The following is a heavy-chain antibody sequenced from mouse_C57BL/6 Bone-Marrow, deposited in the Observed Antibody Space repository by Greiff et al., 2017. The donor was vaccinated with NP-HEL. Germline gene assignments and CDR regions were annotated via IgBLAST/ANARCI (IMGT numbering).Heavy chain of an antibody. D-gene: IGHD2-12*01. V-gene: IGHV14-4*01. CDR3: TLLRRGSWFAY. CDR1: GFNIKDDY. Sequence: EVKLQESGAELVRPGASVKLSCTASGFNIKDDYMHWVKQRPEQGLEWIGWFDPENGDTEYASKFQGKATITADTSSNTAYLQLSSLTSEDTAVYYCTLLRRGSWFAYWGQGTLVTVSA. CDR2: FDPENGDT. J-gene: IGHJ3*01.